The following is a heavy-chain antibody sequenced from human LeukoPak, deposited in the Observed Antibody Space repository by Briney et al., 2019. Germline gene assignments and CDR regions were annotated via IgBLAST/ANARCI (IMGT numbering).Heavy chain of an antibody. CDR1: GYTFTSYA. D-gene: IGHD6-19*01. CDR3: AKRPQGWYYFDY. J-gene: IGHJ4*02. Sequence: ASVKVSCKASGYTFTSYAMHWVRQAPGQRLEWMGWINPGNGNTKYSQKFQGRVTITWDTSASTAYMELSSLRSEDTAVYYCAKRPQGWYYFDYWGQGSLVTVSS. CDR2: INPGNGNT. V-gene: IGHV1-3*01.